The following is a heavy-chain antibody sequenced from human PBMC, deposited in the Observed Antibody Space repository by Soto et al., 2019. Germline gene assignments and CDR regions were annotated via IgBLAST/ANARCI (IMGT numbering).Heavy chain of an antibody. D-gene: IGHD3-3*01. Sequence: AGPTLGNPTQTLTLTCTCSGVSLSTSGLGVGWIRQSPGKALQWLALIFWHDPTRHSPCLKSSVTSTQDTSRNHVSLTLAHMDPLHTATYYRGHSRRLGHQICVNFFFWHYWFSGTIVTVS. J-gene: IGHJ4*02. V-gene: IGHV2-5*01. CDR1: GVSLSTSGLG. CDR3: GHSRRLGHQICVNFFFWHY. CDR2: IFWHDPT.